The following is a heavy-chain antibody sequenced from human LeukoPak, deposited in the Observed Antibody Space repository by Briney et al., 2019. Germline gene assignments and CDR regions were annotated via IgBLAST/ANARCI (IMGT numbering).Heavy chain of an antibody. CDR3: ARFYSGPSGWFVLWYFDL. J-gene: IGHJ2*01. CDR2: IYNSENT. Sequence: SETLSLICTVSGHSVRSYYWSWIRQPPGKGLEGIVYIYNSENTTYNSSLESRVTMSVDTSKNRFFLKLSSVTAADTAVYYCARFYSGPSGWFVLWYFDLWGRGTLVTVSS. V-gene: IGHV4-4*09. CDR1: GHSVRSYY. D-gene: IGHD6-19*01.